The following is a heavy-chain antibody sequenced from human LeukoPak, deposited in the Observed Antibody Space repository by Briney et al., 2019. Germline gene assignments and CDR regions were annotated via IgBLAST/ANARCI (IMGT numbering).Heavy chain of an antibody. Sequence: GGSLRLSCAASGFTFSSYSMNWVRQAPGKGLEWVSSISSSSYIYYADSVKGRFTISRDNAKNSLYLQMNSLRAEDTAVYYCASGGSGSPYLLFDYWGQGTLVTVSS. D-gene: IGHD3-10*01. CDR1: GFTFSSYS. CDR3: ASGGSGSPYLLFDY. V-gene: IGHV3-21*01. CDR2: ISSSSYI. J-gene: IGHJ4*02.